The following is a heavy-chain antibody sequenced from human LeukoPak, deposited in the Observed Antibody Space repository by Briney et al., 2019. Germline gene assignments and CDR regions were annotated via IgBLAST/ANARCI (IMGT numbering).Heavy chain of an antibody. Sequence: ASVTVSCKASGYTFTNYYMHWVRLAPGHGLEWMGIINPTAGSTTYAHKFQGRVTMTRDTSTSTVYMELSSLRSEDTALYYCARDEAVHSVTNFDYWGQGTLVTVSS. CDR3: ARDEAVHSVTNFDY. J-gene: IGHJ4*02. D-gene: IGHD4-17*01. CDR1: GYTFTNYY. CDR2: INPTAGST. V-gene: IGHV1-46*01.